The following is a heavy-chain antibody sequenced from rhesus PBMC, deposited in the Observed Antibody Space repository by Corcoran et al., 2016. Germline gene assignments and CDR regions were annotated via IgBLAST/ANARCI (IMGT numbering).Heavy chain of an antibody. Sequence: QVQLQQWGEGLVKPSETLSLTCAVYGVSISGYYYWSWIRQPPGKGVEWIGYIYRTSASTNYTPSLKNRFTLSKDTSKNRFSLKLSSVTAPAPALYYCARNIGGYSILDYSAQGVLVTVSS. J-gene: IGHJ4*01. V-gene: IGHV4-73*01. CDR1: GVSISGYYY. CDR2: IYRTSAST. CDR3: ARNIGGYSILDY. D-gene: IGHD5-24*01.